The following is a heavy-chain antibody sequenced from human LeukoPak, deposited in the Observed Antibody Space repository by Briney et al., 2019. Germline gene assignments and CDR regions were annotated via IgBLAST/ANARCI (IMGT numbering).Heavy chain of an antibody. CDR2: IYSSGST. J-gene: IGHJ4*02. V-gene: IGHV4-59*12. Sequence: SETLSLTCTVSGGSISSYYWSWIRQPPGKGLEWIGYIYSSGSTNYNPSLKSRVTISVDTSKNQFSLKLSSVTAADTAVYYCARESGARYGDYVFDYWGQGTLVTVSS. D-gene: IGHD4-17*01. CDR1: GGSISSYY. CDR3: ARESGARYGDYVFDY.